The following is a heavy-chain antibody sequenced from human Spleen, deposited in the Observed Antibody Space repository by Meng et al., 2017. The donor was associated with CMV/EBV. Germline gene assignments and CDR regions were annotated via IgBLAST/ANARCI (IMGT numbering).Heavy chain of an antibody. CDR2: IHHDGSRT. CDR1: GFTLISHW. Sequence: GGSLRLSCTASGFTLISHWMHWVRQIPGKGLMWVADIHHDGSRTAYADSVKGRFTTSRDNAKNTLFLQMNRLRAEDTGVYYCVRDVGQPGEGNTWYKWYDPWGQGTLVTVSS. J-gene: IGHJ5*02. V-gene: IGHV3-74*01. CDR3: VRDVGQPGEGNTWYKWYDP. D-gene: IGHD6-13*01.